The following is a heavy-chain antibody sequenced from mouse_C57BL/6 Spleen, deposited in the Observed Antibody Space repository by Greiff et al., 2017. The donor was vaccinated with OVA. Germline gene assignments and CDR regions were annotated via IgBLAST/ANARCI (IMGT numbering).Heavy chain of an antibody. J-gene: IGHJ2*01. CDR3: ARAPSYYYGSSRYYFDY. CDR2: IYPGSGST. Sequence: QVQLQQPGAELVKPGASVKMSCKASGYTFTSYWITWVKQRPGQGLEWIGDIYPGSGSTNYNEKFKSKATLTVDTSSSTAYMQLSSLTSEDSAVYYCARAPSYYYGSSRYYFDYWGQGTTLTVSS. V-gene: IGHV1-55*01. CDR1: GYTFTSYW. D-gene: IGHD1-1*01.